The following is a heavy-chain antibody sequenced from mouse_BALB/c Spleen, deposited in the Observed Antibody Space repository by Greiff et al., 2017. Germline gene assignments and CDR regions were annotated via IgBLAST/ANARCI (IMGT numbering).Heavy chain of an antibody. D-gene: IGHD2-4*01. Sequence: EVQLVESGGGLVQPGGSRKLSCAASGFTFSSFGMHWVRQAPEKGLEWVAYISSGSSTIYYADTVKGRFTISRDNPKNTLFLQMTSLRSEDTAMYYCAREYYDYDDGFAYWGQGTLVTVSA. V-gene: IGHV5-17*02. CDR3: AREYYDYDDGFAY. CDR1: GFTFSSFG. J-gene: IGHJ3*01. CDR2: ISSGSSTI.